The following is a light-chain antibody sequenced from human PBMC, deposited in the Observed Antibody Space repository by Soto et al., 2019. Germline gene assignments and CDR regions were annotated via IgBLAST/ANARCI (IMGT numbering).Light chain of an antibody. J-gene: IGKJ5*01. CDR1: QGISSY. Sequence: IQLTQSPSSLSASVGDRVTLTCRASQGISSYLAWYQQKPGKAPKLLIYAASTLQGGVPSRFSGSGSGTDFTLTITSLQPEDFATYYCQQLKSYPITFGHGTRLEIK. V-gene: IGKV1-9*01. CDR2: AAS. CDR3: QQLKSYPIT.